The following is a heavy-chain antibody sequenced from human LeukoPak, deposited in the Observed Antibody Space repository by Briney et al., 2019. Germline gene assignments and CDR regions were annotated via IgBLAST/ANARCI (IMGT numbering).Heavy chain of an antibody. D-gene: IGHD3-3*01. V-gene: IGHV4-30-4*08. J-gene: IGHJ4*02. CDR3: ARGGTRITIVGVVINDFDY. Sequence: PSQTLSLTCTVSGGSISSGDYYWSWIRQPPGKGLEWIGYIYHSGNTYYNPSLKSRLTISVDTPRNQFSLKLRSVTAADTAVYYCARGGTRITIVGVVINDFDYWGQGTLVTVFS. CDR2: IYHSGNT. CDR1: GGSISSGDYY.